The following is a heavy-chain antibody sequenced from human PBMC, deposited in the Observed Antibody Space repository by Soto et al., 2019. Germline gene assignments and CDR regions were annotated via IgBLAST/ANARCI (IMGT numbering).Heavy chain of an antibody. CDR2: IIPILGIA. Sequence: QVQLVQSGAEVKKPGSSVKVSCKASGGTFSSYTISWVRQAPGQGLEWMGRIIPILGIANYAQKFQGRVTITADKSTSTAYMELSRLRSEDTAVYYCARVGQLDWFDTWGQGTLVTVSS. V-gene: IGHV1-69*02. J-gene: IGHJ5*02. CDR1: GGTFSSYT. CDR3: ARVGQLDWFDT. D-gene: IGHD6-13*01.